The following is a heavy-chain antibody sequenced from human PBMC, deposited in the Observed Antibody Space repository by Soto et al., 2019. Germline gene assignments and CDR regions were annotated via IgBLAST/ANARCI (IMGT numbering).Heavy chain of an antibody. Sequence: GASVKVSCKASGYTFTCYGMSWVRQAPGQGLEWMGWVSAYNGNTNYTQNLQGRVTMTTDTSTSTAYMELRSLRSDDTAVYYCARQRGSSGCPFYWGQGTLVTVSS. V-gene: IGHV1-18*01. CDR1: GYTFTCYG. J-gene: IGHJ4*02. CDR3: ARQRGSSGCPFY. D-gene: IGHD6-19*01. CDR2: VSAYNGNT.